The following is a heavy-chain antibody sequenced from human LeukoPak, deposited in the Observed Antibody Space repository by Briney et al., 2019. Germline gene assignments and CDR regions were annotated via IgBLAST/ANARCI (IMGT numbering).Heavy chain of an antibody. D-gene: IGHD2-2*01. CDR3: ARGSGLGQLDY. CDR2: ISSSSSTI. J-gene: IGHJ4*02. V-gene: IGHV3-48*01. CDR1: GFTFSSYS. Sequence: GGSLRLSCAASGFTFSSYSMNWVRQAPGKGLEWVSYISSSSSTIYYADSVKGRFTISRDNAKNSLYLQMNSLRAEDTAVYYCARGSGLGQLDYWGQGTLVTVSS.